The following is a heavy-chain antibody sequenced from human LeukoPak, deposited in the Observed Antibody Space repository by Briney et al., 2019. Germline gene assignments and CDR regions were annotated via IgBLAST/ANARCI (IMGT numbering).Heavy chain of an antibody. CDR1: GGSFSGYY. V-gene: IGHV4-34*01. CDR3: ARNQVLPFDVFNL. J-gene: IGHJ3*01. Sequence: PSETLSLTCAVYGGSFSGYYWSWIRQPPGKGLEWIGEINHSGSTNYNPSLKSRVTISVDTSKNQFSLKLSSVTAADTAVYYCARNQVLPFDVFNLWGQGTMVTVSS. CDR2: INHSGST. D-gene: IGHD1-14*01.